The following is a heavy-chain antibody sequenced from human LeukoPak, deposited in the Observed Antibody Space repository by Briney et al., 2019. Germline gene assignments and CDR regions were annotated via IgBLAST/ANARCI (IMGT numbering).Heavy chain of an antibody. CDR3: ARDRYSYGLNDY. V-gene: IGHV3-74*01. CDR2: INSDGSST. D-gene: IGHD5-18*01. Sequence: GGSLRLSCAASGFTYSSYWMHWVRQAPGKGLVWVSRINSDGSSTSYADSVKGRFTISRDNAKNTLYLQMNSLRAEDTAVYYCARDRYSYGLNDYWGQGTLVTVSS. J-gene: IGHJ4*02. CDR1: GFTYSSYW.